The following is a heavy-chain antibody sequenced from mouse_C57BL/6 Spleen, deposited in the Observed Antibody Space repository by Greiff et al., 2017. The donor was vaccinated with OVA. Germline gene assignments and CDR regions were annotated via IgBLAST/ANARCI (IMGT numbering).Heavy chain of an antibody. Sequence: QVQLKQPGAELVRPGSSVKLSCKASGYTFTSYWMDWVKQRPGQGLEWIGNIYPSDSETHYNQKFKDKATLTVDKSSSTAYMQLSSLTSEDSAVYYCARTGYDYDRDWFAYWGQGTLVTVSA. D-gene: IGHD2-4*01. V-gene: IGHV1-61*01. CDR1: GYTFTSYW. CDR3: ARTGYDYDRDWFAY. CDR2: IYPSDSET. J-gene: IGHJ3*01.